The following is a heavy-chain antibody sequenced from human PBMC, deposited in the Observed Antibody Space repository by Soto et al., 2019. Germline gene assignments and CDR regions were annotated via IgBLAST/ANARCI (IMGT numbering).Heavy chain of an antibody. J-gene: IGHJ4*02. CDR2: IYYSGST. CDR3: ARHTDYYDSSGKEYYFDY. D-gene: IGHD3-22*01. V-gene: IGHV4-39*01. CDR1: GGSISSSSYY. Sequence: QLQLQESGPGLVKPSETLSLTCTVSGGSISSSSYYWGWIRQPPGKGLEWIGSIYYSGSTYYNPSLKSRVTISVDTSKNQFSLKRSSVTAADTAVYYCARHTDYYDSSGKEYYFDYWVQGTLVTVSS.